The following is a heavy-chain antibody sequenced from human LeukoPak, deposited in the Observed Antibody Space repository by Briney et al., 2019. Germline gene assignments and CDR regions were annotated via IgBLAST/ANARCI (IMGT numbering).Heavy chain of an antibody. D-gene: IGHD3-22*01. CDR1: GYTFTSYA. V-gene: IGHV1-3*03. Sequence: ASVKVSCKASGYTFTSYAMHWVRQAPGQRLEWMGWINAGNGNTKYSQESQGRVTITRDTSASTAYMELSSLRSEDMAVYYCARSYDSSGYYYLFDYWGQGTLVTVSS. J-gene: IGHJ4*02. CDR3: ARSYDSSGYYYLFDY. CDR2: INAGNGNT.